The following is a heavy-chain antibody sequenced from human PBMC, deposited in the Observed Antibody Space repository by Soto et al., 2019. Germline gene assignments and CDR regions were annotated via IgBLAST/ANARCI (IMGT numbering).Heavy chain of an antibody. CDR1: GYTFTSYG. J-gene: IGHJ5*02. V-gene: IGHV1-18*01. Sequence: QVQLVQSGAEVKKPGASVKVSCKASGYTFTSYGISWVRQAPGQGLEWMGWISAYTGNTNYAQKPRGRATRTTATSTRTAYIEMRSLRSYDTAVYYCAREPYCISTSSYKGGSWFDPWGQGTLVTVSS. CDR2: ISAYTGNT. CDR3: AREPYCISTSSYKGGSWFDP. D-gene: IGHD2-2*02.